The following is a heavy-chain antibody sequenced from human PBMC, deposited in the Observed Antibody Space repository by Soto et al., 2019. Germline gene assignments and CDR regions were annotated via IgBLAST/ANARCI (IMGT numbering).Heavy chain of an antibody. D-gene: IGHD6-19*01. V-gene: IGHV3-23*01. J-gene: IGHJ4*02. CDR3: AKEGPPGSSGWYYFDY. CDR2: ISGSGGST. Sequence: PGGSLRLSCAASGFTFSSYAMSWVRQAPGKGLEWVSAISGSGGSTYYADSVKGRFTISRDNSKSTLYLQMNSLRAEDTAVYYCAKEGPPGSSGWYYFDYWGQGTLVTVSS. CDR1: GFTFSSYA.